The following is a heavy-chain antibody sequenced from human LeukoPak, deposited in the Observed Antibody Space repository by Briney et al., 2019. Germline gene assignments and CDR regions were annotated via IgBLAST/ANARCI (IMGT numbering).Heavy chain of an antibody. CDR3: AGTYYYDSSGYYVFDY. CDR1: RYTFTGYY. V-gene: IGHV1-2*02. CDR2: INPNSGGT. D-gene: IGHD3-22*01. Sequence: ASVKVSCKASRYTFTGYYMHWVRQAPGQGLEWMGWINPNSGGTNYAQKFQGRVTMTRDTSISTAYMELSRLRSDDTAVYYCAGTYYYDSSGYYVFDYWGQGTLVTVSS. J-gene: IGHJ4*02.